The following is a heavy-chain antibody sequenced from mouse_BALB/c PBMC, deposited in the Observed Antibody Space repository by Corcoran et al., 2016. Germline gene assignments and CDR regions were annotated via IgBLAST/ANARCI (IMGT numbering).Heavy chain of an antibody. Sequence: DVQLQESGPGLVKPSQSLSLTCSVTGYSITSGYYWNWIRQFPGNKLEWMGYISYDGSNNYNPSLKNRISITRDTSKNQFFLKLNSVTTEDTATYYCARGARATFAYWGQGTLVTVSA. CDR3: ARGARATFAY. D-gene: IGHD3-1*01. CDR2: ISYDGSN. V-gene: IGHV3-6*02. J-gene: IGHJ3*01. CDR1: GYSITSGYY.